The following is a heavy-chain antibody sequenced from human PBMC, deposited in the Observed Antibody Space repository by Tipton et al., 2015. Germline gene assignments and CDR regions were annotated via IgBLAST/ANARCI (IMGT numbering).Heavy chain of an antibody. Sequence: TLSLTCNVSGGFISSSNYYWGWIRQPPGTGLEWIGSVYYSGKAYYNPSLKSRATIFVDTSKNQFSLNLTSVTASDTAVYYCAKDRGVVVPGAMHYSYYDMDVWGQGTTVTVSS. CDR3: AKDRGVVVPGAMHYSYYDMDV. V-gene: IGHV4-39*02. J-gene: IGHJ6*02. CDR1: GGFISSSNYY. D-gene: IGHD2-2*01. CDR2: VYYSGKA.